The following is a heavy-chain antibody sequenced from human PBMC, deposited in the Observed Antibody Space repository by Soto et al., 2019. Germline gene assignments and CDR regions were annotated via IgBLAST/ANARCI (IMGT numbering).Heavy chain of an antibody. V-gene: IGHV1-46*01. CDR3: VSIATAGLTPDFDY. CDR2: INPSGGST. J-gene: IGHJ4*02. D-gene: IGHD6-13*01. CDR1: GYTFTSYY. Sequence: GASVKVSCKASGYTFTSYYMHWVRQAPGQGLEWMGIINPSGGSTSYAQKFQGRVTMTRDTSTSTVYMELSSLRSEDTAVYYCVSIATAGLTPDFDYWGQGTQVTVPQ.